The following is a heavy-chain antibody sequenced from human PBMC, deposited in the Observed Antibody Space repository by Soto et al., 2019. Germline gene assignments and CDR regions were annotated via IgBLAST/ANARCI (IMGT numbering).Heavy chain of an antibody. J-gene: IGHJ4*02. D-gene: IGHD2-2*01. Sequence: PSETLSLTCAVYGGSFSGYYWSWIRQPPGKGLEWIGEISHSGSTNYNPSLKSRVTISVDTSKNQFSLKLSSVTAADTAVYYCARAATSSTFDYWGQGTLVTSPQ. CDR2: ISHSGST. CDR1: GGSFSGYY. V-gene: IGHV4-34*01. CDR3: ARAATSSTFDY.